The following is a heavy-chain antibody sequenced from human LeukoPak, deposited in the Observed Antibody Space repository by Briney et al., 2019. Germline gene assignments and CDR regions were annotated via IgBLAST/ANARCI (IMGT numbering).Heavy chain of an antibody. CDR1: GGTFSSYA. CDR3: AKGYYYYYYGMDV. Sequence: SVKVSCKASGGTFSSYAISWVRQAPGQGLEWMGRIIPILGIANYAQKFQGRVTITADKSTSTAYMELSSLRSEDTAVYYCAKGYYYYYYGMDVWGQGTTVTVSS. D-gene: IGHD1-1*01. V-gene: IGHV1-69*04. CDR2: IIPILGIA. J-gene: IGHJ6*02.